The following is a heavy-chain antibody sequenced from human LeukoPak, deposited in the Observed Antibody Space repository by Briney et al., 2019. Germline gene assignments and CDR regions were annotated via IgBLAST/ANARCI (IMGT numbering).Heavy chain of an antibody. D-gene: IGHD3-16*01. CDR3: ARAPIPYDRSRTDYRFDP. CDR1: GGSISSYY. V-gene: IGHV4-59*01. CDR2: IYYSGST. Sequence: SETLSLTCAVYGGSISSYYWSWIRQPPGKGLEWIGYIYYSGSTNYNPSLKSRVTISLDTSKSQFSLKLTSVTAADTAVYYCARAPIPYDRSRTDYRFDPWGQGTLVTVAS. J-gene: IGHJ5*02.